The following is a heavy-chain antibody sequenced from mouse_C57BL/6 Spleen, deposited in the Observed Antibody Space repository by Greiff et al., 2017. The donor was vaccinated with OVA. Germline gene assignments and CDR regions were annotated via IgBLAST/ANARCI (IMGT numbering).Heavy chain of an antibody. CDR3: ARWDSTGTGEDY. D-gene: IGHD4-1*01. Sequence: VQLVESGPELVKPGASVKISCKASGYAFSSSWMNWVKQRPGKGLEWIGRIYPGDGDTNYNGKFKGKATLTADKSSSTAYMQLSSLTSEDSAVYFCARWDSTGTGEDYWGQGTTLTVSS. J-gene: IGHJ2*01. V-gene: IGHV1-82*01. CDR2: IYPGDGDT. CDR1: GYAFSSSW.